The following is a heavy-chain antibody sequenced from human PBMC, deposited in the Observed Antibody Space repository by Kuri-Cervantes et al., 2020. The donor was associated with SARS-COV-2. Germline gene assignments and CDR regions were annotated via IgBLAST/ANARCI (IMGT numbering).Heavy chain of an antibody. V-gene: IGHV3-64D*06. CDR2: ISSNGETT. CDR1: GFTFNAYS. Sequence: GESLKISCSASGFTFNAYSMHWVRQAPGKGLEYVSAISSNGETTYYADSVKGRFIISRDNSKNTLFLQMSGLRAEDTAVYFCVTRGGSEAFDVRGQGTMVTVSS. CDR3: VTRGGSEAFDV. J-gene: IGHJ3*01. D-gene: IGHD1-1*01.